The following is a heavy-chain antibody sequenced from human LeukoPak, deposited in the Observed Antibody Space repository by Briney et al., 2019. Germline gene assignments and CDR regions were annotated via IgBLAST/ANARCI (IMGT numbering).Heavy chain of an antibody. V-gene: IGHV4-34*01. CDR2: INHSGST. CDR3: ARIPGRDLWFGELSG. CDR1: GGSFSGYY. D-gene: IGHD3-10*01. Sequence: SETLSPTCAVYGGSFSGYYWSWIRQPPGKGLEWIGEINHSGSTNYNPSLKSRVTISVDTSKNQFPLKLSSVTAADTAVYYCARIPGRDLWFGELSGWGQGTLVTVSS. J-gene: IGHJ4*02.